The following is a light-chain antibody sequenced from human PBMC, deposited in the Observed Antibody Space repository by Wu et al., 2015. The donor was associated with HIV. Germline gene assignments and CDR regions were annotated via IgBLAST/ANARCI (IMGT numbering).Light chain of an antibody. Sequence: EIVLTQFPATLSLSPGERATLSCRASQSVASFLAWYQQKPGQAPRLLIYDASNRATGIPARFSGSGSGTDFTLTISSLEPEDFAVYYCQQRRYWPLYTFGQGTKGWRSN. CDR1: QSVASF. CDR2: DAS. V-gene: IGKV3-11*01. J-gene: IGKJ2*01. CDR3: QQRRYWPLYT.